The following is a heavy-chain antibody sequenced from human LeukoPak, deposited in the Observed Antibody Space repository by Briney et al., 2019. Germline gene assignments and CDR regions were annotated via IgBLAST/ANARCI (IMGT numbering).Heavy chain of an antibody. CDR2: INPNNGGT. J-gene: IGHJ4*02. Sequence: ASVKVSCKASGYTFTGYYMHWVRQAPGQGLEWMGWINPNNGGTKHAQKFQGRVTMTRDTSISTAYMELSRLRSDDTAMHYCAKGNSIAAAGYWGQGTLVTVSS. V-gene: IGHV1-2*02. CDR3: AKGNSIAAAGY. D-gene: IGHD6-13*01. CDR1: GYTFTGYY.